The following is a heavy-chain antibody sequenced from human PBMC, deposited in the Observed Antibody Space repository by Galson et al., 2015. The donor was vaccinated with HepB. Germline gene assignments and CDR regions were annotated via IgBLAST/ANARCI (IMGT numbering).Heavy chain of an antibody. D-gene: IGHD5-24*01. J-gene: IGHJ4*02. V-gene: IGHV1-69*13. CDR2: IIPIFGTA. CDR1: GGTFSSYA. CDR3: AGLAEMATGNY. Sequence: SVKVSCKASGGTFSSYAISWVRQAPGQGLEWMGGIIPIFGTANYAQKFQGGVTITADESTSTAYMELSSLRSGDTAVYYCAGLAEMATGNYWGQGTLVTVSS.